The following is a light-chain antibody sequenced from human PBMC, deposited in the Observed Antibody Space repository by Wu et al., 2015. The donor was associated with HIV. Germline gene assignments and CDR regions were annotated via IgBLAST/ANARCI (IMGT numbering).Light chain of an antibody. J-gene: IGKJ2*01. CDR3: QQYNSWPYT. V-gene: IGKV3-15*01. Sequence: MVMTQSPASLSVSPGERASQNVWNNLAWYQQKPGQAPRLLIYGASTRATGIPARFSGSGSGTEFTLTISSLQPDDFATYYCQQYNSWPYTFGRGTKLEIK. CDR1: QNVWNN. CDR2: GAS.